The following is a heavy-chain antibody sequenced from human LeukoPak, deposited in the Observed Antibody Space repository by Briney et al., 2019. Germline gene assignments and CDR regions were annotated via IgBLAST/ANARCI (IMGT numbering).Heavy chain of an antibody. J-gene: IGHJ4*02. Sequence: SETLSLTCTVSGGSISSSSYYWGWIRQPPGKGLEWIGSIYYSGSTYYNPSLKSRVTISVDTSKNQFSLKLSSVTAADTAVYYCARVLLWFGEHPLGYFDYWGQGTLVTVSS. D-gene: IGHD3-10*01. CDR2: IYYSGST. CDR3: ARVLLWFGEHPLGYFDY. V-gene: IGHV4-39*07. CDR1: GGSISSSSYY.